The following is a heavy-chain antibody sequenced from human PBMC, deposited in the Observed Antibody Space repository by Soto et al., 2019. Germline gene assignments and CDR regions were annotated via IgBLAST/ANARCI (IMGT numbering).Heavy chain of an antibody. CDR1: GVSVSSDDYY. D-gene: IGHD5-18*01. CDR2: IYYSGNT. CDR3: ARIPVDTSMIYWLDP. Sequence: WETLSLSCPVSGVSVSSDDYYWRWLRPPPGQGLEWIGYIYYSGNTNYTPSLKSRVIISVDTSKNLFSLKLTSVTAADTAVYYCARIPVDTSMIYWLDPWGQGTRVTVSS. J-gene: IGHJ5*02. V-gene: IGHV4-61*08.